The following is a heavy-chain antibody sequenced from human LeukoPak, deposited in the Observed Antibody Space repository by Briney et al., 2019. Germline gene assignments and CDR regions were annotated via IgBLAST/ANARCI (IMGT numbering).Heavy chain of an antibody. CDR1: XYXXTGXY. D-gene: IGHD6-13*01. V-gene: IGHV1-2*02. CDR3: ARDSSSWRAIDY. Sequence: XCXAXXYXXTGXYXXXVXXAPGQXLEWMGWINPNSGGTNYAQKFQGRVTMTRDTSISTAYMELSRLRSDDTAVYYCARDSSSWRAIDYWGQGTLVTVSS. CDR2: INPNSGGT. J-gene: IGHJ4*02.